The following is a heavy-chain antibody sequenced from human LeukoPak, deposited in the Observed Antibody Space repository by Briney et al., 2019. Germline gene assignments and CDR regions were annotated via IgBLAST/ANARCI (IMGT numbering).Heavy chain of an antibody. CDR3: ARGSYPYYFDY. CDR2: INNDGSST. J-gene: IGHJ4*02. V-gene: IGHV3-74*01. D-gene: IGHD3-10*01. CDR1: GFTFRSYW. Sequence: GGSLRLSCGASGFTFRSYWMHWVRQAPGKGLVWVSRINNDGSSTIYADSVRGRFTISRDNAKNTLYLQMNGLRAEDTSVYFCARGSYPYYFDYWAREPWSPSPQ.